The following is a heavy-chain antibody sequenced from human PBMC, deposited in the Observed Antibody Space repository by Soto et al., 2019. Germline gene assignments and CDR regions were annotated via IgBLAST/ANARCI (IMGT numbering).Heavy chain of an antibody. Sequence: SETLSITCAVYGGSFSGYYWSWIRQPPGKGLEWIGEINHSGSTNYNPSLKSRVTISVDTSKNQFSLKLSSVTAADTAVYYCARGPVTMVRGVISFYYFDYWGQGTLVTVSS. CDR1: GGSFSGYY. V-gene: IGHV4-34*01. CDR3: ARGPVTMVRGVISFYYFDY. J-gene: IGHJ4*02. CDR2: INHSGST. D-gene: IGHD3-10*01.